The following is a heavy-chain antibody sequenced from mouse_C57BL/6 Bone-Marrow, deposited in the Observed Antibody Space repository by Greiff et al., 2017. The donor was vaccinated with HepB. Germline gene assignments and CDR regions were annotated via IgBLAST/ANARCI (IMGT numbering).Heavy chain of an antibody. Sequence: VQLQQPGAELVRPGSSVKLSCKASGYTFTSYWMHWVKQRPIQGLEWIGNIDPSDSETHYNQKFKDKATLTVDKSSSTAYMQLSSLTSEDSAVYYCARGGDGYYVAWFAYWGQGTLVTVSA. J-gene: IGHJ3*01. CDR1: GYTFTSYW. CDR2: IDPSDSET. D-gene: IGHD2-3*01. CDR3: ARGGDGYYVAWFAY. V-gene: IGHV1-52*01.